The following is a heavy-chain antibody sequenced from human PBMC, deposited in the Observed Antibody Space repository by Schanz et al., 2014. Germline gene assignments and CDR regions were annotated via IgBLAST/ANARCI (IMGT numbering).Heavy chain of an antibody. Sequence: EVQLVESGGGLVQPGGSLRLSCAASGFTLSSYAMSWVRQAPGKGLEWVSAMTGRGGGTYYADAVKGRFTISRDNSKNTVYLQMNSLRAEDTAVYYCARDPGGTKTHGLWGQGTLVTVSS. V-gene: IGHV3-23*04. CDR1: GFTLSSYA. CDR2: MTGRGGGT. J-gene: IGHJ4*02. CDR3: ARDPGGTKTHGL. D-gene: IGHD2-15*01.